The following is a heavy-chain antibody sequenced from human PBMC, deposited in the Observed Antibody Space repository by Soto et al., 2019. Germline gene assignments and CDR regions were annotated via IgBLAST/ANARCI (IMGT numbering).Heavy chain of an antibody. Sequence: GGSLRLSCAASGLSFSDYYMSWIRQAPGKGLEWIAYITSSSSTIYYADSVKGRFTISRDNAKNSLYLQMNSLRDEDTAVYYCARESRFLEWLSLNWFDPWGQGTLVTVSS. V-gene: IGHV3-11*01. D-gene: IGHD3-3*01. CDR1: GLSFSDYY. CDR2: ITSSSSTI. CDR3: ARESRFLEWLSLNWFDP. J-gene: IGHJ5*02.